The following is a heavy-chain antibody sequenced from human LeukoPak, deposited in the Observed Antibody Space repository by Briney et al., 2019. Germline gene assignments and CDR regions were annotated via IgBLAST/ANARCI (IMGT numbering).Heavy chain of an antibody. Sequence: PGGSLRLSCAASGFTFSSYGMHWVRQAPGKGLEWVAVISYDGSNKYYADSVKGRFTISRDNSKNTLYLQMNSLRAEDTAVYYCAKEGTTHGAFDIWGQGTMVTVSS. CDR3: AKEGTTHGAFDI. CDR1: GFTFSSYG. V-gene: IGHV3-30*18. D-gene: IGHD1-26*01. CDR2: ISYDGSNK. J-gene: IGHJ3*02.